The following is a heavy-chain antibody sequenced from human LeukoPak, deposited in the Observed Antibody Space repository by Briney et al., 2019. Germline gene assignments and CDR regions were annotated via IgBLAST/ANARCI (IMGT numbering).Heavy chain of an antibody. CDR1: GYTFTSYD. CDR2: MNPNSGNT. V-gene: IGHV1-8*03. Sequence: ASVKVSCKASGYTFTSYDINWVRQATGQGLEWMGWMNPNSGNTGYAQKFQGRVTITRNTSISTAYMELSSLRSEDTAVYYCARSGYGEYYFDYWGQGTLVTVSS. J-gene: IGHJ4*02. D-gene: IGHD4-17*01. CDR3: ARSGYGEYYFDY.